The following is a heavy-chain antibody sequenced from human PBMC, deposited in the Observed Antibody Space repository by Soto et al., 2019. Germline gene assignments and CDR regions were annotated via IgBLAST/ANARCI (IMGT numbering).Heavy chain of an antibody. V-gene: IGHV4-34*01. CDR2: IDHSGRN. Sequence: QVQLQQWGAGLLKPSGTLSLTCGVYGGSLSGYYWSWIRQPPGKGLEWIGEIDHSGRNNYNPSIKRRVSTPVDASKNQPSLKLSSVTAADTAVYYCATDSRRRYYGLDVWGQGTTVTVSS. CDR1: GGSLSGYY. J-gene: IGHJ6*02. D-gene: IGHD3-22*01. CDR3: ATDSRRRYYGLDV.